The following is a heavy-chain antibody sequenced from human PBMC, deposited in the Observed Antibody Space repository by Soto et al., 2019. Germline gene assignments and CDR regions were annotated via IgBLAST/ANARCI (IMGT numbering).Heavy chain of an antibody. CDR1: GGSISSGDYY. J-gene: IGHJ4*02. D-gene: IGHD3-9*01. Sequence: SSETLSLTCTVSGGSISSGDYYWSWIRQPPGKGLEWIGYIYYSGSTYYNPSLKSRVTISVDTSKNQFSLKLSSVTAADTAVYYCARSTIFRPYYFDYWGQGTLVTVSS. V-gene: IGHV4-30-4*01. CDR3: ARSTIFRPYYFDY. CDR2: IYYSGST.